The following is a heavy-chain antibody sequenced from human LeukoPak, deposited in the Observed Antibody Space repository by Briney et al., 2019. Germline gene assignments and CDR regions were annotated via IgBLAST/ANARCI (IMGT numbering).Heavy chain of an antibody. V-gene: IGHV3-53*01. CDR2: IYSDDIT. Sequence: GGSLRLSCAASGFTVSSNYMSWVRQAPGKGLEWVSVIYSDDITYCADSVKRRFTITRDNSKTTLYLQMNSLRAEYAAVYYCARDQLAAFDPWGQGTLVTVSS. D-gene: IGHD2-15*01. CDR3: ARDQLAAFDP. J-gene: IGHJ5*02. CDR1: GFTVSSNY.